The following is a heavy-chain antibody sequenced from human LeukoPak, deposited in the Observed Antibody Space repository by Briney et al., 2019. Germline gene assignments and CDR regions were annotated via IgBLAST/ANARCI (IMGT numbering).Heavy chain of an antibody. V-gene: IGHV3-9*01. CDR2: ISWNSGSI. CDR1: GFTFDDYA. CDR3: ARGATIFGVVIIGWFDP. D-gene: IGHD3-3*01. J-gene: IGHJ5*02. Sequence: GRSLRLSCAASGFTFDDYAMHWVRQAPGKGLEWVSGISWNSGSIGCADSVKGRFTISRDNAKNSLYLQMNSLRAEDTALYYCARGATIFGVVIIGWFDPWGQGTLVTVSS.